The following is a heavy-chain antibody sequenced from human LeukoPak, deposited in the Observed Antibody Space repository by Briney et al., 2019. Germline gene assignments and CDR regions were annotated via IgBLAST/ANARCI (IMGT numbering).Heavy chain of an antibody. V-gene: IGHV3-20*04. CDR1: GFTFDDYG. CDR2: ISWSGGNT. D-gene: IGHD3-10*01. Sequence: PGGSLRLSCAASGFTFDDYGMSWVRQAPGKGLEWVSGISWSGGNTGYADSVKGRFTISRDNAKNSLYLQMNSLRAEDTALYYCAKDLGSGSGSYYYFDYWGRGTLVTVSS. J-gene: IGHJ4*02. CDR3: AKDLGSGSGSYYYFDY.